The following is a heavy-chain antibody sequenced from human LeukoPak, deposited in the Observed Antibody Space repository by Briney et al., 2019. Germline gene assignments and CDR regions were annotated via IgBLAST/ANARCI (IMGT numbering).Heavy chain of an antibody. CDR2: IYTSGST. J-gene: IGHJ5*02. CDR1: GGSISSGSYY. Sequence: PSETLSLTCTVSGGSISSGSYYWSWIRQPAGKGLEWIGRIYTSGSTNYNPSLKSRVTISVDTSKNQFSLKLSSVTASDTAVYYCARAPDGRRWFDPWGQGTLVTVSS. V-gene: IGHV4-61*02. CDR3: ARAPDGRRWFDP.